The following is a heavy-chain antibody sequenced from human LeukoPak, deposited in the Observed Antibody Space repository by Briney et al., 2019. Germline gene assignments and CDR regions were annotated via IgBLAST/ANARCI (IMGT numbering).Heavy chain of an antibody. D-gene: IGHD3-22*01. Sequence: GGSLRLSCAVSGFTFSSSWMHWVRQAPGKGLVWVSRISSDGSDIFYADSVKGRFTISRDNSKNTLYLQMNSLRAEDTAVYYCAKSRAYDSSGYYYFDYWGQGTLVTVSS. J-gene: IGHJ4*02. CDR2: ISSDGSDI. V-gene: IGHV3-74*01. CDR1: GFTFSSSW. CDR3: AKSRAYDSSGYYYFDY.